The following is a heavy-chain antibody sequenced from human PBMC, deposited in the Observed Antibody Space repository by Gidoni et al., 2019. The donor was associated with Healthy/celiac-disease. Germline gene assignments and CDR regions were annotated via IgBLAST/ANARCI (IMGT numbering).Heavy chain of an antibody. Sequence: QVQLVESGGGVVQPGRSLRLSCAASGFTFRSYAMHWVRQAPGKGLEWVAVISYDGSNKYYADSVKGRFTISRDNSKNTLYLQMNSLRAEDTAVYYCARPMITFGGVIVMWGFDYWGQGTLVTVSS. CDR2: ISYDGSNK. V-gene: IGHV3-30*04. CDR1: GFTFRSYA. D-gene: IGHD3-16*02. J-gene: IGHJ4*02. CDR3: ARPMITFGGVIVMWGFDY.